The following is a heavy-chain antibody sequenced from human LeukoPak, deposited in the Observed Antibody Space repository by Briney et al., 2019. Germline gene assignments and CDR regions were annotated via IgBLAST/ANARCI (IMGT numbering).Heavy chain of an antibody. CDR2: IKQDGSEK. V-gene: IGHV3-7*01. CDR3: ARDSGYDSRYYYYYYGMDV. D-gene: IGHD5-12*01. CDR1: GFTFGSYW. Sequence: GGSLRLSCAASGFTFGSYWMSWVRQAPGKGLEWVANIKQDGSEKYYVDSVKGRFTISRDNAKNSLYLQMNSLRAEDTAVYYCARDSGYDSRYYYYYYGMDVWGQGATVTVSS. J-gene: IGHJ6*02.